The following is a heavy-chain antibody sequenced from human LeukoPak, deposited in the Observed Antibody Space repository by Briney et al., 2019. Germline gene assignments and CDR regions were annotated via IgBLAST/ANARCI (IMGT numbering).Heavy chain of an antibody. CDR2: IKQDGSEK. J-gene: IGHJ4*02. CDR1: GFTFSSYW. D-gene: IGHD5-12*01. CDR3: ARDPRGYSGYDWFY. Sequence: PGGSLRLSCAASGFTFSSYWMSWGRQGPGKGLEWVANIKQDGSEKYYVDSVNGRFTISRDNAKNSLYLQMNSLRAEDTAVYYCARDPRGYSGYDWFYWGQGTLVTVSS. V-gene: IGHV3-7*03.